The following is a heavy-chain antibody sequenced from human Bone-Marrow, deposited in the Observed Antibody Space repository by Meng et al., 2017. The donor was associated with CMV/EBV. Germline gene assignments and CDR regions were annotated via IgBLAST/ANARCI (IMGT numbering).Heavy chain of an antibody. Sequence: GESLKISCAASGFTVSSNYMSWVRQAPGKGLEWVSVIYSGGSTYYADSVKGRFTISRDNSKNTLYLQMNSLRAEDTAVYYCARRGIAALNDAFDIWGQGKMVTVSS. CDR3: ARRGIAALNDAFDI. D-gene: IGHD6-13*01. J-gene: IGHJ3*02. CDR1: GFTVSSNY. V-gene: IGHV3-66*02. CDR2: IYSGGST.